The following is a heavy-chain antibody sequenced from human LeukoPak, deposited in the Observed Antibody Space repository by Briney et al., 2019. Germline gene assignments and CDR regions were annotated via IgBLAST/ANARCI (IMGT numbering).Heavy chain of an antibody. Sequence: KPGGSLRLSCAASGFTFSSYSMNWVRQAPGKGLEWVSSISSSSSYIYYADSVKGRFTISRDNAKNSLYLQMNSLRAEDTAVYYCARDSLHFSYFDYWGQGTLVTVSS. CDR2: ISSSSSYI. CDR3: ARDSLHFSYFDY. V-gene: IGHV3-21*01. CDR1: GFTFSSYS. J-gene: IGHJ4*02.